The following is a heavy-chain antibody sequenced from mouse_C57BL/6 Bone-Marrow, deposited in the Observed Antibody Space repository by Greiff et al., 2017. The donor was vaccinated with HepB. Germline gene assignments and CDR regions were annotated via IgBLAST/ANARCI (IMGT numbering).Heavy chain of an antibody. CDR2: INPYNGGT. CDR3: ATYYYGSSPVYFDY. CDR1: GYTFTDYY. D-gene: IGHD1-1*01. J-gene: IGHJ2*01. V-gene: IGHV1-19*01. Sequence: EVQLQQSGPVLVKPGASVKMSCKASGYTFTDYYMNWVKQSHGKSLEWIGVINPYNGGTSYNQKFKGKATLTVDKSSSTSYMELNSLTSEDSAVYYCATYYYGSSPVYFDYWGQGTTLTVSS.